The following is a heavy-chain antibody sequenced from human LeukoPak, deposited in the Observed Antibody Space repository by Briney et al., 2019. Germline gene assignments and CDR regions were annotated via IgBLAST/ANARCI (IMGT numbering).Heavy chain of an antibody. J-gene: IGHJ3*02. D-gene: IGHD1-26*01. Sequence: QSGGSLRLSCAASGFTVSSNYMSWVRQAPGKGLEWVSAISGSGGSTYYADSVKGRFTISRDNSKNTLYLQMNSLRAEDTAVYYCAKEGDSGSYSAFDIWGQGTMVTVSS. CDR2: ISGSGGST. CDR3: AKEGDSGSYSAFDI. CDR1: GFTVSSNY. V-gene: IGHV3-23*01.